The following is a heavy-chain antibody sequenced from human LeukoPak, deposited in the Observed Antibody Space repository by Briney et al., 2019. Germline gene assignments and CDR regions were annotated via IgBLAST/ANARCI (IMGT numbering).Heavy chain of an antibody. CDR3: ARAPYGRELVWFDP. J-gene: IGHJ5*02. CDR1: GFTFSNYC. Sequence: TGGSLRLSCEASGFTFSNYCMSWVRQAPGKGLEWVANIKQDGSEKYYVDSVKGRFTISRDNAKNSLYLQMSSLRGEDTAVYYCARAPYGRELVWFDPWGQGTLVTVSA. CDR2: IKQDGSEK. V-gene: IGHV3-7*01. D-gene: IGHD1-26*01.